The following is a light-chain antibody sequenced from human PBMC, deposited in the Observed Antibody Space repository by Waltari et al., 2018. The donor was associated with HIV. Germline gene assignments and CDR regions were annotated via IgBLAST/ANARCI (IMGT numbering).Light chain of an antibody. CDR2: TSS. Sequence: DIQMTQSPSSLSASVGDRVTITCRASQDINNSLAWYQQKPGRVPKLLIYTSSTLQSGVPSRVSGSGSGTVFTLTVSSLQPDDVATYYCQKYNSVPLTFGGGTKVEI. J-gene: IGKJ4*01. V-gene: IGKV1-27*01. CDR1: QDINNS. CDR3: QKYNSVPLT.